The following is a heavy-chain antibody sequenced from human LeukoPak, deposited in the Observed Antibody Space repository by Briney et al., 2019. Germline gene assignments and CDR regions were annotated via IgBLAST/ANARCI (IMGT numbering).Heavy chain of an antibody. Sequence: SETLSLTCTVSGGSISRYYWSWIRQPPGKGLEWIGYIYYSGSTNYNPSLKSRVTISVDTSKNQFSLKLSSVTAADTAVYYCARDRGYYGSGSGFDYWGQGTLVTVSS. V-gene: IGHV4-59*01. J-gene: IGHJ4*02. CDR3: ARDRGYYGSGSGFDY. CDR2: IYYSGST. D-gene: IGHD3-10*01. CDR1: GGSISRYY.